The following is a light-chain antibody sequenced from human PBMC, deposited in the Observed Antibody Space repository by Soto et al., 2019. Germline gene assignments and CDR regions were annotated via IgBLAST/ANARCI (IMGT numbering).Light chain of an antibody. Sequence: DIVMTQSPDSLAVSLGERATINCKSSQSVLSSSNNKNYLAWYQQKPGRPPKLLIYWASTRESGVPDRFSGSGSGTDFTLTISSLQAEDVAVYYCKQYYSTPLTFGGGTKVEIK. CDR2: WAS. CDR3: KQYYSTPLT. J-gene: IGKJ4*01. V-gene: IGKV4-1*01. CDR1: QSVLSSSNNKNY.